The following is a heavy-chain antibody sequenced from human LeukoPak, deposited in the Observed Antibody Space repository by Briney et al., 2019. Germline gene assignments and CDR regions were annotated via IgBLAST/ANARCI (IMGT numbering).Heavy chain of an antibody. CDR1: GGSFSGYN. CDR3: ARGSPKHDS. CDR2: INHDGAT. V-gene: IGHV4-34*01. J-gene: IGHJ5*01. Sequence: SETLSLTRAVYGGSFSGYNWNWVRQPPGKGLEWIGEINHDGATNYNPSLKSRLTMSVDTSKNQFSLKLKSVTAADTAVYYCARGSPKHDSWGQGTLVTVSS.